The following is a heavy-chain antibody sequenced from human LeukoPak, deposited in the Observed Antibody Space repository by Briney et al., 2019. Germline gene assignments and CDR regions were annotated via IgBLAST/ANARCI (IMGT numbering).Heavy chain of an antibody. D-gene: IGHD3-10*01. CDR2: IYHTGST. CDR3: AANSADYNTLGSSYKV. CDR1: GYSISIGYY. V-gene: IGHV4-38-2*02. J-gene: IGHJ4*02. Sequence: PSETLSLTCTVSGYSISIGYYWGWIRQPPGKGLEWMGSIYHTGSTYYDPSLKSRLIISVDTSKKQFSLKLSSVTAADTAVFYCAANSADYNTLGSSYKVWGQGTLVTVSS.